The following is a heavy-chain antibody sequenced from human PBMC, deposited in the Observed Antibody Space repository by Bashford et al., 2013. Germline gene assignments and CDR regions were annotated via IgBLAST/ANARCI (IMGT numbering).Heavy chain of an antibody. CDR3: ASSVVVAATPDYYYYYGMDV. V-gene: IGHV1-46*03. Sequence: ASVKVSCKASGYTFTGYYMHWVRQAPGQGLEWMGIINPSGGSTSYAQKFQGRVTMTRDTSTSTVYMELSSLRSEDTAVYYCASSVVVAATPDYYYYYGMDVWGQGTTVTVSS. CDR1: GYTFTGYY. CDR2: INPSGGST. J-gene: IGHJ6*02. D-gene: IGHD2-15*01.